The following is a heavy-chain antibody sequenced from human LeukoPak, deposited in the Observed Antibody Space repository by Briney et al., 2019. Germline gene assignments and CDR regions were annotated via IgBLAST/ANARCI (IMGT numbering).Heavy chain of an antibody. CDR3: ARGPPNYFDY. CDR1: GYTFTSYG. Sequence: ASVKVSCKASGYTFTSYGISWVRQAPGQGLEWMGWISGYNANTNYAQKLQGRVTMTTDTSASTAYMELRSLRSDDTAIYYCARGPPNYFDYWGHGTLVTVSS. CDR2: ISGYNANT. V-gene: IGHV1-18*01. J-gene: IGHJ4*01.